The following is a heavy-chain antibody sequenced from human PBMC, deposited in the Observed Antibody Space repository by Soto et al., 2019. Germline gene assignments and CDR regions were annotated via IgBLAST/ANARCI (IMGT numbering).Heavy chain of an antibody. Sequence: QVQLVESGGGVVQPGRSLRLSCAASGFTFSSYGMHWVRQAPGKGLGWVAVIWYDGSNKYYADSVKGRFTISRDNSKNTLYLQMNSLRAEDTAVYYCAREQQLVFDYWGQGTLVTVSS. CDR1: GFTFSSYG. J-gene: IGHJ4*02. D-gene: IGHD6-13*01. CDR3: AREQQLVFDY. CDR2: IWYDGSNK. V-gene: IGHV3-33*01.